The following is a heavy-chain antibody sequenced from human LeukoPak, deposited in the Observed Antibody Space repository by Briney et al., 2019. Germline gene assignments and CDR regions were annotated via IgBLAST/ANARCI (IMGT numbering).Heavy chain of an antibody. CDR1: GGSISAFY. D-gene: IGHD2-21*02. CDR3: AAPFCGGDCYSSYYYYAMDV. V-gene: IGHV4-4*08. J-gene: IGHJ6*02. CDR2: IYTNGNT. Sequence: PSETLSLTCTVSGGSISAFYWSWIRRPPGKGLEWVGYIYTNGNTNYNPSLKRRVTISVDTSKNQFSLKLSSVTAADTAVYYCAAPFCGGDCYSSYYYYAMDVWGPGTTVTVSS.